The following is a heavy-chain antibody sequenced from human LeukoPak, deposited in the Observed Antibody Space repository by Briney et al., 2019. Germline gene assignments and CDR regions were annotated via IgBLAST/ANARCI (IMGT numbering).Heavy chain of an antibody. CDR1: GYTFTGYY. CDR2: INPNSGGT. Sequence: GASVKVSCKASGYTFTGYYMHWVRQAPGQGLEWMGWINPNSGGTNYAQKFQGRVTMTRDTSISTAYTELSRLRSDDTAVYYCARDLRWLVLGGLIDYWGQGTLVTVSS. CDR3: ARDLRWLVLGGLIDY. D-gene: IGHD6-19*01. V-gene: IGHV1-2*02. J-gene: IGHJ4*02.